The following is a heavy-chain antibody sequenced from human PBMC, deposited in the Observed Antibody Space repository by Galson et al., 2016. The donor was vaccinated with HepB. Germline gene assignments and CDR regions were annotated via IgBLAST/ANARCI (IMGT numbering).Heavy chain of an antibody. Sequence: SLRLSCAASGFIFGNYAMTWVRQAPGKGLEWVSTIVGSGAYTYHTDSVKGRFTISRDNSKNTVSLQMNSLRVEDTAIYYCAKDWSYHPNYFQSWGQGTLVSVSS. CDR3: AKDWSYHPNYFQS. CDR1: GFIFGNYA. J-gene: IGHJ1*01. V-gene: IGHV3-23*01. CDR2: IVGSGAYT. D-gene: IGHD1-26*01.